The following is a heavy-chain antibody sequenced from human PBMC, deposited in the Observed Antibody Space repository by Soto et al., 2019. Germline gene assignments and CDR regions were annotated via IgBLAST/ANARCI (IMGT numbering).Heavy chain of an antibody. V-gene: IGHV4-34*01. D-gene: IGHD2-2*01. CDR3: ASHSLLAPEPYGMDV. Sequence: SETLSLTCAVYGGSFSDTYWNWFRQPPGKGLEWIGEINHNTNTIYNPSLTSRVTISVDTSKNHFSLKLTSVTAADTAVYYCASHSLLAPEPYGMDVWGQGTTVTVSS. CDR2: INHNTNT. J-gene: IGHJ6*02. CDR1: GGSFSDTY.